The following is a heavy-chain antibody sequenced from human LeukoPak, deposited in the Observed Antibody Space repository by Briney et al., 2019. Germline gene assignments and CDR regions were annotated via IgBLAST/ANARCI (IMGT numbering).Heavy chain of an antibody. V-gene: IGHV4-39*02. Sequence: PSETLSLTCTFSGGSFSSGTCYWAWIRQPPGKGLEWIGSIHFSGGTYYNPSLKSRVTISVDTSKNQFSLKVTSVTAADTAVYYCARDLAAAGTPLVCAGYWGQGTLVTVSS. CDR3: ARDLAAAGTPLVCAGY. D-gene: IGHD6-13*01. CDR1: GGSFSSGTCY. CDR2: IHFSGGT. J-gene: IGHJ4*02.